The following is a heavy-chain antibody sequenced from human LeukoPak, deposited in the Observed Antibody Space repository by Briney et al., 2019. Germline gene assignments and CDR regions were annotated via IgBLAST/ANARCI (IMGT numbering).Heavy chain of an antibody. CDR2: IYSGGST. CDR1: EFTVSSNY. V-gene: IGHV3-66*01. J-gene: IGHJ5*02. Sequence: GGSLRLSCAASEFTVSSNYMSWARQAPGKGLEWVSVIYSGGSTYYADSVKGRFTISRDNSKNTLYLQMNSLRAEDTAVYYCAAHDWFDPWGQGTLVTVSS. CDR3: AAHDWFDP.